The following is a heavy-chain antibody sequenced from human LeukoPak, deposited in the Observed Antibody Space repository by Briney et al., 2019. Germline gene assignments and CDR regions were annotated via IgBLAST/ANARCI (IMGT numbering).Heavy chain of an antibody. Sequence: GESLKISCKGSGYCFTSYWIGWVRQMPGKGLEWMGLIYPGDSDIRYSPSFQGQVTISADKSISTAYLQWSSLKASDTAMYYCARCRGYDFWSGFHAFDIWGQGTMVTVSS. J-gene: IGHJ3*02. CDR2: IYPGDSDI. D-gene: IGHD3-3*01. V-gene: IGHV5-51*01. CDR3: ARCRGYDFWSGFHAFDI. CDR1: GYCFTSYW.